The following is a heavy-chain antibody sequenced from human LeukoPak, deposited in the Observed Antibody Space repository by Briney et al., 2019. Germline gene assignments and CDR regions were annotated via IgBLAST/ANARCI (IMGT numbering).Heavy chain of an antibody. Sequence: GGSLRLSCAASGFTFSNAWMSWVRQAPGKGLEWVGRIKSKTDGGTTDYAAPVKGRFTISRDDSKNTLYLQMNSLKTEDTAVYYCTTERSFSYRFDYWGQGTLVTVSS. CDR3: TTERSFSYRFDY. V-gene: IGHV3-15*01. D-gene: IGHD3-16*02. CDR1: GFTFSNAW. CDR2: IKSKTDGGTT. J-gene: IGHJ4*02.